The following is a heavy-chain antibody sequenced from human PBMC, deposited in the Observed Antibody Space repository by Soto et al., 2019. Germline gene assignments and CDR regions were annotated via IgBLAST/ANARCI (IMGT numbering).Heavy chain of an antibody. CDR2: IYKTGTS. Sequence: QVHLEESGPGLVKASQTLTLTCTVSGDYINSGDYYWTWIRQSPGKGLEWLAYIYKTGTSYYNPSLRSRVFISIDMSTNRFSLQVTSVTGADTAFYYCVRSLSTSSGWFDPWGQGTLVTVSS. J-gene: IGHJ5*02. CDR1: GDYINSGDYY. D-gene: IGHD2-2*01. CDR3: VRSLSTSSGWFDP. V-gene: IGHV4-30-4*01.